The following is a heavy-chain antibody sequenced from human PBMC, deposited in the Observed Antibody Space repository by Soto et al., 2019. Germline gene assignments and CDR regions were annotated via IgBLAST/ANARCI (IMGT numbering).Heavy chain of an antibody. J-gene: IGHJ6*02. Sequence: ASVKVSFKASRYTFTGYYVHWVREAPGQGLEWMGWINPETGGTSYAQKFQGRVTLSRDTSINTAYLELSRLRFDDAAVYFCARERYQVISDGMDVWGQGTTVTVSS. CDR1: RYTFTGYY. D-gene: IGHD2-2*01. V-gene: IGHV1-2*02. CDR2: INPETGGT. CDR3: ARERYQVISDGMDV.